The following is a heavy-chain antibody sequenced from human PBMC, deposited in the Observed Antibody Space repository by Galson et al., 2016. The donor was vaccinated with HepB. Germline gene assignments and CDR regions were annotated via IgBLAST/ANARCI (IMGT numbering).Heavy chain of an antibody. CDR3: ARDMTPRWFSSGLDY. Sequence: SLRLSCAASGFPFSTHTMNWVRQAPGKGLEWVSSISTGSNVIYYADSVKGRFAVSRDDANNSLYLQMSSLRVEDTAIYYCARDMTPRWFSSGLDYWGQGILVTVSS. CDR2: ISTGSNVI. D-gene: IGHD2-15*01. J-gene: IGHJ4*02. V-gene: IGHV3-21*01. CDR1: GFPFSTHT.